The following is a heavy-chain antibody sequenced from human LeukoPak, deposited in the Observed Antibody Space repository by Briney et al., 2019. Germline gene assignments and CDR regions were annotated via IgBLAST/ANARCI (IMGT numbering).Heavy chain of an antibody. V-gene: IGHV1-2*02. Sequence: ASVKVSFMSAGYTFTFYDIHWVRHAPGQGLEWMGWINPNSGGTNYAQKFQGRVTMTRDTSISTAYMELSRLRSDDTAVYYCASCIVGATIDLGGQGTLVTVSS. CDR3: ASCIVGATIDL. CDR2: INPNSGGT. D-gene: IGHD1-26*01. CDR1: GYTFTFYD. J-gene: IGHJ5*02.